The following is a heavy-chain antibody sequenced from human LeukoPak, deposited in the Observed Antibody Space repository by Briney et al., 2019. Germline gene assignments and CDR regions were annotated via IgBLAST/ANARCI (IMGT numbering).Heavy chain of an antibody. J-gene: IGHJ6*03. CDR1: GGSISSYY. Sequence: SETLSLTCTVSGGSISSYYWSWIRQPAGKGLEWIGRIYTSGSTNYNPSLKSRVTISVDTSKNQFSLKLSSVTAADTAVYYCARLLRFLEWLLQYYYYYYYMDVWGKGTTVTVSS. CDR3: ARLLRFLEWLLQYYYYYYYMDV. V-gene: IGHV4-4*07. CDR2: IYTSGST. D-gene: IGHD3-3*01.